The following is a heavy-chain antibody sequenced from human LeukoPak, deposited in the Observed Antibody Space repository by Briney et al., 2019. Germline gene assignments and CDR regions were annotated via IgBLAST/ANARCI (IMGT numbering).Heavy chain of an antibody. CDR3: ARGSDSSGWYSSFDY. J-gene: IGHJ4*02. CDR2: ISSSSSTI. CDR1: GFTFSSYS. V-gene: IGHV3-48*02. D-gene: IGHD6-19*01. Sequence: GGSLRLSCAASGFTFSSYSMNWVRQAPGKGLEWVSYISSSSSTIYYADSVKGRFTISRDNAKNSLYLQMNSLRDEDTAVYYCARGSDSSGWYSSFDYWGQGTLVTVSS.